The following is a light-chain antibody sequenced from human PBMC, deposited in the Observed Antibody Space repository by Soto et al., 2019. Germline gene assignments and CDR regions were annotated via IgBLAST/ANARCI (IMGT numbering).Light chain of an antibody. J-gene: IGKJ1*01. V-gene: IGKV3-15*01. CDR3: QQYNNWPPT. CDR1: QSVGSN. Sequence: EIVLTQFASTLSLSPGERATLSCRASQSVGSNLAWYQQRPGQAPRLLMYGASTRATGIPARFSGSGSGTEFTLTISSLQSEDFAFYYCQQYNNWPPTFGQGTKVDIK. CDR2: GAS.